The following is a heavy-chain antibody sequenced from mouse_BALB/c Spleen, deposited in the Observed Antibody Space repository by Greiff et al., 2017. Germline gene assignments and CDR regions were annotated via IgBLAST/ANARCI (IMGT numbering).Heavy chain of an antibody. CDR1: GYTFTSYT. Sequence: VQVVESAAELARPGASVKMSCKASGYTFTSYTMHWVKQRPGQGLEWIGYINPSSGYTEYNQKFKDKTTLTADKSSSTAYMQLSSLTSEDSAVYYCARGINGNYAMDYWGQGTSVTVSS. J-gene: IGHJ4*01. D-gene: IGHD2-1*01. V-gene: IGHV1-4*02. CDR3: ARGINGNYAMDY. CDR2: INPSSGYT.